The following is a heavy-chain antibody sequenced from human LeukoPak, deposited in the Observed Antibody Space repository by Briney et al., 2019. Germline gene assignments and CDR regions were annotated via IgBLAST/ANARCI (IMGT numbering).Heavy chain of an antibody. J-gene: IGHJ4*02. CDR3: VCRIGGAPR. CDR1: GFTFSSYA. Sequence: GGSLRLSCAASGFTFSSYAMSWVRQAPGKGLEWVSAISGSGGSTYYADSVKGRFTISRDNSKSTLYLQMNSLRAEDTAVYYCVCRIGGAPRWGQGTLVTVPS. CDR2: ISGSGGST. V-gene: IGHV3-23*01. D-gene: IGHD1-26*01.